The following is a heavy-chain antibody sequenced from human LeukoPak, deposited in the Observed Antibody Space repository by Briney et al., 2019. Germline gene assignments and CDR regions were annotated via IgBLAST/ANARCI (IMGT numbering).Heavy chain of an antibody. J-gene: IGHJ4*02. V-gene: IGHV3-48*01. D-gene: IGHD3-10*01. CDR1: GFTFSSYS. CDR2: ISSSSSTI. CDR3: AKDLRITMVRGGNDY. Sequence: PGGSLRLSCAASGFTFSSYSMNWVRQAPGKGLEWVSYISSSSSTIYYADSVKGRFTISRDNAKNSLYLQMNSLRAEDTAVYYCAKDLRITMVRGGNDYWGQGTLVTVSS.